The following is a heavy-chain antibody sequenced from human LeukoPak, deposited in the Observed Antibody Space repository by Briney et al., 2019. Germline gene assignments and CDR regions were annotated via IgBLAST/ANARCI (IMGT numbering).Heavy chain of an antibody. Sequence: ASVKVSCKASGYTFTGYYMHWVRQAPGQGLEWMGWINPSSGGTNYAQKFQGRVTMTRDTSISTAYMELSRLRSDDTAVYYCARFPESWGIVVVVAATDDGDYWGQGTLVTVSS. V-gene: IGHV1-2*02. CDR2: INPSSGGT. J-gene: IGHJ4*02. CDR1: GYTFTGYY. CDR3: ARFPESWGIVVVVAATDDGDY. D-gene: IGHD2-15*01.